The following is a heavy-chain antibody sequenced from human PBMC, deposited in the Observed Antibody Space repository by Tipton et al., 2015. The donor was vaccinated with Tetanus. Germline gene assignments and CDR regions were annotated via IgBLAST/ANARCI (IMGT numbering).Heavy chain of an antibody. CDR1: GGSISTYD. Sequence: GLVKPSETLSLTCTVSGGSISTYDWNWIRQPAGKGLEWIGRIYRSGSTYWNPSLKSRVTMSVDTSKNQFSLKLSSVTAADTAVYYCARILRNGRGDPFDYWGQGALVTVSS. J-gene: IGHJ4*02. CDR2: IYRSGST. D-gene: IGHD3-10*02. V-gene: IGHV4-4*07. CDR3: ARILRNGRGDPFDY.